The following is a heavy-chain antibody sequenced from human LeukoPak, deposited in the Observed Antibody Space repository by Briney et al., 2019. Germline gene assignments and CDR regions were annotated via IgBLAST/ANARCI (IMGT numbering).Heavy chain of an antibody. CDR2: IYYSGST. Sequence: SETLSLTCTVSGGSISSSSYYWGWIRQPPGKGLEWIGSIYYSGSTYYNPSLKSRVTISVDTSKNQFSLKLSSVTAEDTAVYYCARVSSGWYDGYYYYMDVWGKGTTVTISS. CDR3: ARVSSGWYDGYYYYMDV. J-gene: IGHJ6*03. V-gene: IGHV4-39*07. CDR1: GGSISSSSYY. D-gene: IGHD6-19*01.